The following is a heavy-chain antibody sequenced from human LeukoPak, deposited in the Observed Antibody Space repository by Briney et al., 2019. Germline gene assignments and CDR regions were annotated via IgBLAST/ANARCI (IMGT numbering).Heavy chain of an antibody. D-gene: IGHD6-13*01. CDR2: IIPIFGTA. CDR3: ARANSSSWLQFDY. V-gene: IGHV1-69*13. Sequence: SVKVSCKASGYTFTSYDINWVRQATGQGLEWMGGIIPIFGTANYAQKFQGRVTITADESTSTAYMELSSLRSEDTAVYYCARANSSSWLQFDYWGQGTLVTVSS. J-gene: IGHJ4*02. CDR1: GYTFTSYD.